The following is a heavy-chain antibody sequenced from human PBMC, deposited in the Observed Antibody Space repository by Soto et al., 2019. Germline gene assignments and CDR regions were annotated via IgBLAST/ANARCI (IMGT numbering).Heavy chain of an antibody. CDR2: ISSDGSNK. D-gene: IGHD2-15*01. CDR1: GFTFTPYG. V-gene: IGHV3-30*18. J-gene: IGHJ4*02. CDR3: AKGARVVAASPTDY. Sequence: QVQLVESGGGVVQPGRSLRLSCAASGFTFTPYGMHWVRQAPGKGLEWVAVISSDGSNKYYADSVKGRFTISRDNSKNTLYLQMNSLRAEDTALYYCAKGARVVAASPTDYWGQGTLVTVSS.